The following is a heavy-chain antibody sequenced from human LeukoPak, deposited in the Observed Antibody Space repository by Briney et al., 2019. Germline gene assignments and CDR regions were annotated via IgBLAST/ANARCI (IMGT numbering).Heavy chain of an antibody. CDR3: AREKYDSSGYYCGLDY. J-gene: IGHJ4*02. CDR2: INPFGGST. D-gene: IGHD3-22*01. CDR1: GYTFTSYY. Sequence: ASVKVSCKASGYTFTSYYMHWVRQAPGQGLEWMGIINPFGGSTSYPQKFQGRVTMARDTSTSTVYMELSSLRSEDTAVYYCAREKYDSSGYYCGLDYWGQGTLVTVSS. V-gene: IGHV1-46*01.